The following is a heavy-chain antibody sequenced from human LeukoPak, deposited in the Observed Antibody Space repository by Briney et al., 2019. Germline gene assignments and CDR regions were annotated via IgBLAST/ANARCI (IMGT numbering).Heavy chain of an antibody. CDR3: ARSGSGSYNWFDP. Sequence: ASVKVSCKASGYTFTGYYMHWVRQAPGQGLEWMGWINPNSGGTNYAQKFQGRATMTRDTSISTAYMELSRLRSDDTAVYYCARSGSGSYNWFDPWGQGTLVTVSS. CDR2: INPNSGGT. J-gene: IGHJ5*02. V-gene: IGHV1-2*02. D-gene: IGHD3-10*01. CDR1: GYTFTGYY.